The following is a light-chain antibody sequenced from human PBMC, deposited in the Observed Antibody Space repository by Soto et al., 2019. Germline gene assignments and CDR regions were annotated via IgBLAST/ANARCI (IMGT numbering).Light chain of an antibody. J-gene: IGKJ5*01. CDR1: QSVSSY. V-gene: IGKV3-11*01. CDR2: DAF. CDR3: LQRSNWPT. Sequence: IVLTQSPATLYLSPRERATLSCRASQSVSSYLAWYQHKPGQAPRLLIYDAFNRATGIPARFSGSGSGTDFTLTISSLGPEDFAVYFCLQRSNWPTFGQGTRLEI.